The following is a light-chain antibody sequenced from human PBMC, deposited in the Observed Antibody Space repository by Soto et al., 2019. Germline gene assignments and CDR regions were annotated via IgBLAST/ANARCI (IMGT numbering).Light chain of an antibody. Sequence: IVLTQSPAALSLSPGNRVSLSCRANQTISRSLAWYQQRPGQPPRILIYDASFRATGIPERFSGGGSGTDFTLSISSLEPEDFAVYYCQLSQQRSSWPPIAFGQGTRLEIK. CDR1: QTISRS. J-gene: IGKJ5*01. CDR3: QLSQQRSSWPPIA. CDR2: DAS. V-gene: IGKV3-11*01.